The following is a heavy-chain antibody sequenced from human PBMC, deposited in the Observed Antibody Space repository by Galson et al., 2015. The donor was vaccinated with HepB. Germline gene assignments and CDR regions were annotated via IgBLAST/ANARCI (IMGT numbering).Heavy chain of an antibody. CDR1: GFTFSDYY. J-gene: IGHJ1*01. V-gene: IGHV3-11*01. CDR2: ISSSGSTI. CDR3: ARLLEAYCSSTSCYAPPTN. D-gene: IGHD2-2*01. Sequence: SLRLSCAASGFTFSDYYMSWIRQAPGKGLEWVSYISSSGSTIYNADSVKGRFTISRDNAKNSLYLQMNSLRAEDTAVYYCARLLEAYCSSTSCYAPPTNWGQGTLVTVSS.